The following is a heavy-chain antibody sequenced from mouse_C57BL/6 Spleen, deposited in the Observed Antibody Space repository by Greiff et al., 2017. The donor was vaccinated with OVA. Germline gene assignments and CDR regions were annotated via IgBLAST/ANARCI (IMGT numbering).Heavy chain of an antibody. J-gene: IGHJ1*03. Sequence: VQLQQSGPELVKPGASVKMSCKASGYTFTDYNMHWVKQSPGKSLEWIGYINPNNGGTNYNQKFKGKATLTVNKSSSTAYMELRSLTSEDAAVYYCARELTGTRWYFDVWGTGTTVTVSS. CDR1: GYTFTDYN. D-gene: IGHD4-1*01. CDR3: ARELTGTRWYFDV. CDR2: INPNNGGT. V-gene: IGHV1-22*01.